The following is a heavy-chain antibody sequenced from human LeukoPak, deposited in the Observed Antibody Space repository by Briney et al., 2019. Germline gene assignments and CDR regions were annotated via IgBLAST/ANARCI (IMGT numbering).Heavy chain of an antibody. Sequence: GGSLRLSCAASGFTFNEFWMFWVRQVPGKGLMWVSRINGVGTATTYADTVKGRFTISRDNAKNTLYLQMNSLRAEDTAVNYCARDAVDTANAVWGQGTTVTVSS. D-gene: IGHD5-18*01. J-gene: IGHJ6*02. CDR2: INGVGTAT. V-gene: IGHV3-74*01. CDR1: GFTFNEFW. CDR3: ARDAVDTANAV.